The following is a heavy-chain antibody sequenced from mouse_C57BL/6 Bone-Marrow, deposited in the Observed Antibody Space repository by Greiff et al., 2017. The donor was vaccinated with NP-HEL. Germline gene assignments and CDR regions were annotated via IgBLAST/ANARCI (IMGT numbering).Heavy chain of an antibody. V-gene: IGHV14-4*01. CDR3: TTWAQATAY. CDR2: IDPENGDT. CDR1: GFNIKDDY. Sequence: VQLKESGAELVRPGASVKLSCTASGFNIKDDYMHWVKQRPEQGLEWIGWIDPENGDTEYASKFQGKATITADTSSNTAYLQLSSLTSEDTAVYYCTTWAQATAYWGQGTLVTVSA. D-gene: IGHD3-2*02. J-gene: IGHJ3*01.